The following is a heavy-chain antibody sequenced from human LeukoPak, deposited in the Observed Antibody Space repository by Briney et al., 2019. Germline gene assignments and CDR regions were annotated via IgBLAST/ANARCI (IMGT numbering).Heavy chain of an antibody. CDR1: GGSITSSPYH. D-gene: IGHD5-18*01. J-gene: IGHJ6*03. CDR2: VSHTGAT. V-gene: IGHV4-39*07. Sequence: SETLSLTCTVSGGSITSSPYHWAWIRQPPGRGPEWIGTVSHTGATQYSPSLTSRVTISVDTSKNQFSLKLTSVTAADTAVYYCARTTEGGYTYGYFYYYYMDVWGKGTTVTISS. CDR3: ARTTEGGYTYGYFYYYYMDV.